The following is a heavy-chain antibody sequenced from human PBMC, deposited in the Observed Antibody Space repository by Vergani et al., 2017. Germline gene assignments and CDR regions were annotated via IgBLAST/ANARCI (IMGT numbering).Heavy chain of an antibody. CDR1: GFTFSSYA. J-gene: IGHJ4*02. CDR3: ARVLGVRGVRGYDY. V-gene: IGHV3-23*01. D-gene: IGHD3-10*01. CDR2: ISGSGGST. Sequence: EVQLLESGGGLVQPGGSLRLSCAASGFTFSSYAMSWVRQAPGKGLEWVSAISGSGGSTYYADSVKGRFTISRDNAKNSLYLQMNSLRAEDTAVYYCARVLGVRGVRGYDYWGQGTLVTVSS.